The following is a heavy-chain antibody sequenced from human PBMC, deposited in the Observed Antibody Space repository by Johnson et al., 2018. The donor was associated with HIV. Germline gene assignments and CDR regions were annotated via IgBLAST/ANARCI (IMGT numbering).Heavy chain of an antibody. J-gene: IGHJ3*02. D-gene: IGHD4-23*01. V-gene: IGHV3-30*02. CDR2: IRYDGSNK. Sequence: QVQLVESGGGVVRPGGSLRLSCAASGFTFSSYGMHWVRQAPGKGLEWVAFIRYDGSNKFYADSVKGRFTISRDNSKNILYLQMNSLRTEDTARYYCARERCYFGNPAFDIWGQGTMVTVSS. CDR3: ARERCYFGNPAFDI. CDR1: GFTFSSYG.